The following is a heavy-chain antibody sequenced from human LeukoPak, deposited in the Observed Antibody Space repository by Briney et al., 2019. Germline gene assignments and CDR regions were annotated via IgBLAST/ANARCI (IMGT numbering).Heavy chain of an antibody. CDR3: ARITVVRWGLYYYYYYMDV. CDR2: INHSGST. Sequence: SETLSLTCAVYGASFSGYYWSWLRQPPGKGLEWVGEINHSGSTNYNPSLKSRVTISVDTSKHQFSLKLSSVTAADTAVYYCARITVVRWGLYYYYYYMDVWGKGPTVTVSS. CDR1: GASFSGYY. D-gene: IGHD4-23*01. J-gene: IGHJ6*03. V-gene: IGHV4-34*01.